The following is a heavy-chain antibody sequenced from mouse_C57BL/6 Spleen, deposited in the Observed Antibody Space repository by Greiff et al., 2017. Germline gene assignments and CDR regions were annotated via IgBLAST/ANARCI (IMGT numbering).Heavy chain of an antibody. CDR3: ARADGYYAY. CDR2: IDPSDSYT. J-gene: IGHJ3*01. Sequence: QVQLQQSGAELVMPGASVKLSCKASGYTFTSYWMHWVKQRPGQGLEWIGEIDPSDSYTNYNQKFKGKSTLTVDKSSSTAYMQLSSLTSEDSAVYYCARADGYYAYWGQGTLVTVSA. CDR1: GYTFTSYW. V-gene: IGHV1-69*01. D-gene: IGHD2-3*01.